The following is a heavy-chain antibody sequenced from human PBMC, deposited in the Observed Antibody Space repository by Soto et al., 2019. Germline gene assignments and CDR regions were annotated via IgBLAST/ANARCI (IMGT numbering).Heavy chain of an antibody. CDR3: ARHDYSILPKYYYYYGMDV. J-gene: IGHJ6*02. CDR1: GYTFTGYY. CDR2: INPNSGGT. V-gene: IGHV1-2*04. Sequence: GASVKVSCKASGYTFTGYYMHWVRQAPGQGLEWMGWINPNSGGTNYAQKFQGWVTMTRDTSISTAYLQWSSLKASDTAMYYCARHDYSILPKYYYYYGMDVWGQGTTVTVSS. D-gene: IGHD4-4*01.